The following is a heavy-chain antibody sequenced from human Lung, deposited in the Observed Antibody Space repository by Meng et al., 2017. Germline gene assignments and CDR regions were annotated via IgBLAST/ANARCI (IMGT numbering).Heavy chain of an antibody. CDR3: ARGLGEAVVPRTMFDY. CDR2: FYHSGRT. CDR1: CGSSSSSTW. Sequence: LRYPSGAVALTCVVRCGSSSSSTWWSWVRQPPGKVLEWIWEFYHSGRTKYNPSLKSRVTISVDKSKNQFSLKLSSVTAADTAVYYCARGLGEAVVPRTMFDYWGQGTLVTVSS. J-gene: IGHJ4*02. V-gene: IGHV4-4*02. D-gene: IGHD2-2*01.